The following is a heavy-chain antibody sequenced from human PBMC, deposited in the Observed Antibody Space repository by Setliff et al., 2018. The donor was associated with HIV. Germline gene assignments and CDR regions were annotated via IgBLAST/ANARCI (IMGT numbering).Heavy chain of an antibody. D-gene: IGHD3-22*01. CDR3: ARPNYYDSSGSFDY. CDR1: GFTFSNYE. CDR2: ISSSGTTI. J-gene: IGHJ4*02. Sequence: GRGRPGGSLRRSCAAPGFTFSNYEMNWVRQAPGNGLEWVSYISSSGTTIYYADSVKGRFTISRDNAKNSLYLQMNSLRAEDTAVYYCARPNYYDSSGSFDYWGQGTLVTVSS. V-gene: IGHV3-48*03.